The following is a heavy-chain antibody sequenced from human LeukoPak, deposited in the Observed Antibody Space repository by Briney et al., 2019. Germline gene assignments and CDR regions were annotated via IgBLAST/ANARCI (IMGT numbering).Heavy chain of an antibody. CDR1: GGSISSYY. CDR2: IYYSGRT. V-gene: IGHV4-59*12. D-gene: IGHD2-15*01. CDR3: ARGVARKARENWFDP. J-gene: IGHJ5*02. Sequence: PSETLSLTCTVSGGSISSYYWSWIRQPPGKGLEWIGYIYYSGRTNYNPSLKSRVTISVDTSKNQFSLKLSSVTAADTAVYYCARGVARKARENWFDPWGQGTLVTVSS.